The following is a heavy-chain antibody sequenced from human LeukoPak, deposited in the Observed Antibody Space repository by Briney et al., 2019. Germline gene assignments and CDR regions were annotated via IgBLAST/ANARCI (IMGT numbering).Heavy chain of an antibody. CDR1: GYPLTELS. V-gene: IGHV1-24*01. CDR2: FDPEDGET. Sequence: SVKVSCKVSGYPLTELSMHWVRQAPGKGLEWMGGFDPEDGETIYAQKFQGRVTMTEDTSTDTAYMELSSLRSEDTAVYYCATHSSGWYFMGYFDYWGQGTLVTVSS. J-gene: IGHJ4*02. D-gene: IGHD6-19*01. CDR3: ATHSSGWYFMGYFDY.